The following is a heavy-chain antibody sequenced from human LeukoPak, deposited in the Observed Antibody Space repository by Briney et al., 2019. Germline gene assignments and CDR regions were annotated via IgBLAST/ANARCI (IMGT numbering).Heavy chain of an antibody. CDR1: GFTFSSYG. CDR2: IRGSGGGT. CDR3: ARPHPYSSTSSFFDS. Sequence: GGSLRLSYAASGFTFSSYGMSWVRQAPGKGLEWVSLIRGSGGGTFYAYADSVKGRFTISRDNSKSTLYLQMNSLRAEDTAVYYCARPHPYSSTSSFFDSWGQGTLVTVSS. J-gene: IGHJ4*02. D-gene: IGHD6-6*01. V-gene: IGHV3-23*01.